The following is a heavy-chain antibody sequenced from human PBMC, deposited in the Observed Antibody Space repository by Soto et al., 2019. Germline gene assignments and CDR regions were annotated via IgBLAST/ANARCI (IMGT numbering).Heavy chain of an antibody. V-gene: IGHV1-18*01. CDR3: AREYYYDSSGYSGGPSPITVFDY. CDR2: ISAYNGNT. D-gene: IGHD3-22*01. Sequence: ASVKVSCKASGYTFTRYGISWVRQAPGQGLEWMGWISAYNGNTNYAQKLQGRVTMTTDTSTSTAYMELRSLRSDDTAMYYCAREYYYDSSGYSGGPSPITVFDYWGQGTLVTVSS. CDR1: GYTFTRYG. J-gene: IGHJ4*02.